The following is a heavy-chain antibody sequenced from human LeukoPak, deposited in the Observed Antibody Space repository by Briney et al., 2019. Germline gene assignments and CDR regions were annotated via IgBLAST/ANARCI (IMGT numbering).Heavy chain of an antibody. CDR3: ARQNPRDTIFGVVVVYGMDV. J-gene: IGHJ6*02. CDR1: GFTFSSYA. D-gene: IGHD3-3*01. Sequence: PGGSLRLSCAASGFTFSSYAMTWVRQAPGKGLEWVSSISSSSSYIYYADSVKGRFTISRDNAKNSLYLQMNSLRAEDTAVYYCARQNPRDTIFGVVVVYGMDVWGQGTTVTVSS. V-gene: IGHV3-21*01. CDR2: ISSSSSYI.